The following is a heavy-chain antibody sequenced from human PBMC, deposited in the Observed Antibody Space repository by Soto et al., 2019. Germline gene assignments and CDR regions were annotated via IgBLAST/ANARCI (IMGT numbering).Heavy chain of an antibody. CDR3: ARDGALMGRGVRGYYYYGMDV. Sequence: GGSLRLSCAASGFTFSSYWMSWVRQAPGKGLEWVANIRQDGSEKYYVDSVKGRFTISRDNAKNSLYLQMNSLRAEDTAVYYCARDGALMGRGVRGYYYYGMDVWGQGTTVTVSS. V-gene: IGHV3-7*03. J-gene: IGHJ6*02. D-gene: IGHD3-10*01. CDR2: IRQDGSEK. CDR1: GFTFSSYW.